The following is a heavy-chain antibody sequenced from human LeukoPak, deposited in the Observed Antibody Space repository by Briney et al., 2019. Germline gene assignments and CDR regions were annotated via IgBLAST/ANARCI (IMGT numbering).Heavy chain of an antibody. CDR2: IRGRSDTT. CDR3: ARTYDFGVGPPGDAFDN. Sequence: GGSLRLSCAASGFTFTMFSMNWLRQAPGKGLEWIAFIRGRSDTTYYADSVQGRFTISRDNAEDSVYLQMNSLRVEDTAVYYCARTYDFGVGPPGDAFDNWGQGTLVTVSS. J-gene: IGHJ3*02. V-gene: IGHV3-48*01. CDR1: GFTFTMFS. D-gene: IGHD3-3*01.